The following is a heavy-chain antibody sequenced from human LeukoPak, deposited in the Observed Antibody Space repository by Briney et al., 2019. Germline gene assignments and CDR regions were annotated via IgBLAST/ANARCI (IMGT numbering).Heavy chain of an antibody. Sequence: MPSQTLSLTCTVSGGSISSGGYYWSWIRQHPGKGLEWIGYIYYSGSTYYNPSLKSRVTISVDTSKNQFSLKLSSVTAADTAVYYCARDRVSKDAFDIWGQGTMVTVSS. V-gene: IGHV4-31*03. CDR1: GGSISSGGYY. J-gene: IGHJ3*02. CDR2: IYYSGST. CDR3: ARDRVSKDAFDI. D-gene: IGHD6-13*01.